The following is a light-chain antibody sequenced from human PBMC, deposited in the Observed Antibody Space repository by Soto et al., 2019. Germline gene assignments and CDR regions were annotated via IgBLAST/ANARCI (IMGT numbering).Light chain of an antibody. Sequence: DIQMTQSPSTLSASVGDRVIITCRASQSISSWLAWYQQKPGKAPNLLIYRASSLESGVPSRFSGSGSGTEFTLTISSLQPDDFATYYCQQYSGSPWTFRQGTKVEIK. CDR3: QQYSGSPWT. V-gene: IGKV1-5*03. J-gene: IGKJ1*01. CDR2: RAS. CDR1: QSISSW.